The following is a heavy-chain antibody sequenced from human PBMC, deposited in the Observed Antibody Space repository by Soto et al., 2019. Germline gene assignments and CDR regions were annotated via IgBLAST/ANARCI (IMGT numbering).Heavy chain of an antibody. J-gene: IGHJ6*02. V-gene: IGHV1-69*12. CDR2: IIPIFGTA. CDR3: ARAREGYCSGDNCDFCYGMAV. Sequence: QVQLVQSGAEVKEPGSSVTVSCKASGGTFSSNTLSWVRQAPGQGLEWMGGIIPIFGTANYAQKFQGRVTITADESTRTAYMELSSLRSAATAVYDCARAREGYCSGDNCDFCYGMAVWGQGTTVTVSS. CDR1: GGTFSSNT. D-gene: IGHD2-15*01.